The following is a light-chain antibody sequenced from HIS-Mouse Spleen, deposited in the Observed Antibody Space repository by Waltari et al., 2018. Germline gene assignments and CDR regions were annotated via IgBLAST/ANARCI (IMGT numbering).Light chain of an antibody. J-gene: IGLJ2*01. CDR2: EVS. V-gene: IGLV2-8*01. CDR3: SSYAGSNNVG. Sequence: QSALTQPPSASGSPGQSVTISCTGTSSDVGGYNYVSWYQQHPGKAPKLMIYEVSKRPSGVPDRVSGSKSGNTASLTVSGLQAEDEADYYCSSYAGSNNVGFGGGTKLTVL. CDR1: SSDVGGYNY.